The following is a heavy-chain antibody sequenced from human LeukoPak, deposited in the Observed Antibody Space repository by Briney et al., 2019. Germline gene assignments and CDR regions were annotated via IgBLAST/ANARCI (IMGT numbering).Heavy chain of an antibody. CDR3: ARRGGQGDHVWGTYVY. D-gene: IGHD3-16*01. V-gene: IGHV3-23*01. Sequence: GGTLRLSCVASGFTFNSYGMSWVRQAPGKGLEWVSGMSGSGGSTYYADSVKGRFTISRDNAKNSLYLQMNSLRAEDTAVYYCARRGGQGDHVWGTYVYWGQGILVTVSS. CDR2: MSGSGGST. J-gene: IGHJ4*02. CDR1: GFTFNSYG.